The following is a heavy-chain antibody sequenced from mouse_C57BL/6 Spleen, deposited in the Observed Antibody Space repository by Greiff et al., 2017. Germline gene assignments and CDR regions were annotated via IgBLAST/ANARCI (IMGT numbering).Heavy chain of an antibody. CDR1: GYTFTSYW. CDR2: IDPSDSYT. CDR3: ARSREYDPFAY. J-gene: IGHJ3*01. Sequence: VQLQQPGAELVRPGTSVKLSCKASGYTFTSYWMHWVKQRPGQGLEWIGVIDPSDSYTNYNQKFKGKATLTVDTSSSTAYMQLSSLTSEDAAVYYSARSREYDPFAYWGQGTLVTVSA. V-gene: IGHV1-59*01. D-gene: IGHD2-14*01.